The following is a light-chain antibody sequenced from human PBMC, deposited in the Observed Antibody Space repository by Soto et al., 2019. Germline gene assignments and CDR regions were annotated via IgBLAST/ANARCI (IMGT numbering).Light chain of an antibody. CDR1: RTINTY. CDR3: KQTYSDIS. V-gene: IGKV1-39*01. CDR2: GAS. Sequence: DVRMTQSPSSLSASVGDTITITCRASRTINTYLNWFQQKPGEPPRLLIYGASTLHDGVPSRFSGSGSGADFTLTISGLQPEDFASYNCKQTYSDISFGGGTKV. J-gene: IGKJ4*01.